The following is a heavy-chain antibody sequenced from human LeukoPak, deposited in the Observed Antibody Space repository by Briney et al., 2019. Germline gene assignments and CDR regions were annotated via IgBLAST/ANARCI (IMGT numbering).Heavy chain of an antibody. V-gene: IGHV3-48*02. CDR2: ILNTGTHI. D-gene: IGHD6-19*01. CDR3: ARDVPDSSWGPFDL. J-gene: IGHJ3*01. CDR1: GFTFSDYS. Sequence: GGSLRLSCAASGFTFSDYSMNWVRRAPGKGLEWISYILNTGTHINYADSVKGRFTISRDNAKNSLYLQMNSLRDEDTAVYYCARDVPDSSWGPFDLWGQGTMVTVSS.